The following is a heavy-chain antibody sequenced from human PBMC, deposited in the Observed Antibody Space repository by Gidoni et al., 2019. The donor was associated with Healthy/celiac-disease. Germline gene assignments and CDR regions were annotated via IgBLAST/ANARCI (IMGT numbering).Heavy chain of an antibody. D-gene: IGHD3-3*01. V-gene: IGHV1-18*01. Sequence: QVQLVQSGAEVKKPGASVTVSCQASGYTFTSYGISWVRQAPGQGLEWMGWVRAYNSNTNYAQKLQGRVTMTTDTSTSTAYMELRSLRSDDTAVYYCARDSSPGKGPKRFLERTYYFDYWGQGTLVTVSS. J-gene: IGHJ4*02. CDR1: GYTFTSYG. CDR2: VRAYNSNT. CDR3: ARDSSPGKGPKRFLERTYYFDY.